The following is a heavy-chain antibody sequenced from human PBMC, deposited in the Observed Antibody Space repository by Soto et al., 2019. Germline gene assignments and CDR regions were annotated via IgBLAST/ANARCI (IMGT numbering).Heavy chain of an antibody. CDR2: IKQDGSEK. Sequence: GGSLRLSCASSGFTFSRYWMSWVRQAPGKGLEWVANIKQDGSEKYYVDSVKGRFTISRDNAKNSLYLQMNSLRAEDTAVYYCARCLSIAAIPNWFDSSCQGTLLTVSS. CDR1: GFTFSRYW. CDR3: ARCLSIAAIPNWFDS. J-gene: IGHJ5*01. D-gene: IGHD6-6*01. V-gene: IGHV3-7*05.